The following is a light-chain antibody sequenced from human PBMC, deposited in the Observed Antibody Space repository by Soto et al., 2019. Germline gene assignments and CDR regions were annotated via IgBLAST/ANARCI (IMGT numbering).Light chain of an antibody. CDR3: QQYYNTFPT. CDR1: QSILYTPNNNNY. J-gene: IGKJ1*01. CDR2: WAS. Sequence: DIVMTQSPDSLAVSLGERATINCKSSQSILYTPNNNNYLAWFQQKPGQPPRLLIYWASTRESGVPDRFSGSGSGTDFTLTISSLQAEDGAVYYCQQYYNTFPTFGQGTKVEIK. V-gene: IGKV4-1*01.